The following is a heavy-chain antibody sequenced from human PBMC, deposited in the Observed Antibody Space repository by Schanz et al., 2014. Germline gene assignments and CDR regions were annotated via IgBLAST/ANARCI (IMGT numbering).Heavy chain of an antibody. Sequence: QVQLQQWGAGLLKPSETLSLTCTVSGGSIRTNYWSWIRQPPGKGLEWIGYIYHTGMTNYNPSLKSRVTLSVDTSKNQFSLQLRSVSAADTAVYYCAREEGSTWYTQHFAFWGLGTLVTVSS. J-gene: IGHJ4*02. CDR3: AREEGSTWYTQHFAF. CDR1: GGSIRTNY. D-gene: IGHD6-13*01. CDR2: IYHTGMT. V-gene: IGHV4-59*01.